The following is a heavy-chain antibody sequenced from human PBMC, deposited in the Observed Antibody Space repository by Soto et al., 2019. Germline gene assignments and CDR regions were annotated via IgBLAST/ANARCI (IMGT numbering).Heavy chain of an antibody. V-gene: IGHV4-30-2*01. D-gene: IGHD3-10*01. CDR1: GGSISSGGYS. CDR3: AREDTRGWFDP. J-gene: IGHJ5*02. CDR2: IYHSGST. Sequence: SETLSLTCAVSGGSISSGGYSWSWIRQPPGKGLEWIGYIYHSGSTYYNPSLKSRVAISVDRSKNQFSLKLSSVTAADTAVYYCAREDTRGWFDPWGQGTLVTVSS.